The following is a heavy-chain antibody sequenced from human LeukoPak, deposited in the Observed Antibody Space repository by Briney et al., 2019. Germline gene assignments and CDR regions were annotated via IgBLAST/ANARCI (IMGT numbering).Heavy chain of an antibody. CDR3: AREGYSSGPFDY. J-gene: IGHJ4*02. V-gene: IGHV3-23*01. Sequence: GGSLRLSCAASGFTFSSYAMSWVRQAPGKGLEWVSTISASAGNTYYAGSVRGRVAISRDNSKNTLYLQMNSLRAEDTAVYYCAREGYSSGPFDYWGQGALVTVSS. D-gene: IGHD6-19*01. CDR1: GFTFSSYA. CDR2: ISASAGNT.